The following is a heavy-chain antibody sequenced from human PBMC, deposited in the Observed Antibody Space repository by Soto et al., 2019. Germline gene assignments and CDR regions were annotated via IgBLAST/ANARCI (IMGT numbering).Heavy chain of an antibody. CDR1: GFTCSSYG. CDR3: ANDKITGVVTAPVHY. D-gene: IGHD2-21*02. Sequence: QVQLVESGGGVVQPGRSLRLSCAASGFTCSSYGMHWVRQAPGKGMEWVAVISYDGSNKYYADSVKGRFTISRDNSKNTLYLPMNSLRAEDTAVYYCANDKITGVVTAPVHYWGQGPLVTFSS. V-gene: IGHV3-30*18. CDR2: ISYDGSNK. J-gene: IGHJ4*02.